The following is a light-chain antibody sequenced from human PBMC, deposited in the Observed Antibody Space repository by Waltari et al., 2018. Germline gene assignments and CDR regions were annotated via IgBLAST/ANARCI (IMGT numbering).Light chain of an antibody. CDR1: SGNIASNY. J-gene: IGLJ2*01. V-gene: IGLV6-57*04. CDR3: QSYETTTVV. Sequence: NFMLTQPHSVSGSPGKAVTISCTRRSGNIASNYVQWFQQRPGSAPTTVIYEDNRRPSGVPDRFSASIDSSSNSASLTISGLESEDEADYYCQSYETTTVVFGGGTKLTVV. CDR2: EDN.